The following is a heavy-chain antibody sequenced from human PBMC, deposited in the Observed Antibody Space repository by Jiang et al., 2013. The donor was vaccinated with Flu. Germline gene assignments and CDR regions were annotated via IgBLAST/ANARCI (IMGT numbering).Heavy chain of an antibody. CDR3: ARPSPDDSSGYYVDY. D-gene: IGHD3-22*01. J-gene: IGHJ4*02. CDR2: IYPGDSDT. CDR1: GYSFTSYW. V-gene: IGHV5-51*03. Sequence: PGESLNISCKGSGYSFTSYWIGWVRQMPGKGLEWMGIIYPGDSDTRYSPSFQGQVTISADKSISTAYLQWSSLKASDTAMYYCARPSPDDSSGYYVDYWGQGTLVTVSS.